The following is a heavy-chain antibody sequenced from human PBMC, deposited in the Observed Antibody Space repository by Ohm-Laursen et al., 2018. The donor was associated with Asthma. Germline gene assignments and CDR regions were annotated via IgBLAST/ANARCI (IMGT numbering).Heavy chain of an antibody. CDR2: ISYDGSNK. Sequence: SLRLSCTASEFAFSSYAMHWVRQAPGKGLEWVAVISYDGSNKYYADSVKGRFTISRDNSKNTLYLQMNSLRAEDTAIYYCAKDVLGFVAAAQDWGQGTLVTVSS. CDR1: EFAFSSYA. CDR3: AKDVLGFVAAAQD. J-gene: IGHJ4*02. D-gene: IGHD6-13*01. V-gene: IGHV3-30*18.